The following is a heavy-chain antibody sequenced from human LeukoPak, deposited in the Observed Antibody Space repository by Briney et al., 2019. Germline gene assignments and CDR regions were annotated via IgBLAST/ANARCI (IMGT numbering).Heavy chain of an antibody. Sequence: PSETLSLTCTAAGGSISSYYWSWLRQPPGKGLEWIGYIYYSGSTNYNPSLKSRVTISVVTSKNQFSQKLSSVTAADTAVYYCARRRFGEFHDYWGQGTLVTVSS. CDR3: ARRRFGEFHDY. J-gene: IGHJ4*02. CDR1: GGSISSYY. V-gene: IGHV4-59*01. CDR2: IYYSGST. D-gene: IGHD3-10*01.